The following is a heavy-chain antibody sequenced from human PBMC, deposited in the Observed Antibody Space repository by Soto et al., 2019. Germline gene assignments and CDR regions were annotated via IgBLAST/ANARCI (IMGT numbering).Heavy chain of an antibody. V-gene: IGHV3-30*18. Sequence: VGSLRLSCAASGFTFSSYSMHWVRQAPGKGLEWVAVISYDGSNKYYADSVKGRFTISRDNSKNTLYLQMNSLRAEDTAVYYCAKESIVGAFDIWGQGTMVT. CDR1: GFTFSSYS. CDR3: AKESIVGAFDI. CDR2: ISYDGSNK. D-gene: IGHD3-16*02. J-gene: IGHJ3*02.